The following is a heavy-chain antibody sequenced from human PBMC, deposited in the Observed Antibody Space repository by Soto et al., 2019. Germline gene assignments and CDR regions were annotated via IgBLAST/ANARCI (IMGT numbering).Heavy chain of an antibody. CDR2: IYYTGST. CDR3: SRHGFPTGSLWYGGVSWFDP. V-gene: IGHV4-39*01. J-gene: IGHJ5*02. Sequence: SETLSLTCSVSGAAINAGGYFWGWTRQPPGRGLEWIGSIYYTGSTSLSPSLRSRVALSVDTSNNQFSMKLRSLTAAATAVSFWSRHGFPTGSLWYGGVSWFDPWGQGILVTVSS. CDR1: GAAINAGGYF. D-gene: IGHD3-10*01.